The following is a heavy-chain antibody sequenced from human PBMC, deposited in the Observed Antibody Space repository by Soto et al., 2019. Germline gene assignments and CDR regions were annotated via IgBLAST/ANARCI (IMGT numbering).Heavy chain of an antibody. D-gene: IGHD5-12*01. CDR2: IWYDGSNK. CDR3: VRRGATYYYYYGMDV. Sequence: QVQLVESGGGVVQPGRSLRLSCAASGFTFSSYGMHWVRQAPGKGLEWVAVIWYDGSNKYYADSVKGRFTISRDNSKNTLYLQMNSLRAEDTAVYYCVRRGATYYYYYGMDVWGQGTTVTVSS. J-gene: IGHJ6*02. V-gene: IGHV3-33*01. CDR1: GFTFSSYG.